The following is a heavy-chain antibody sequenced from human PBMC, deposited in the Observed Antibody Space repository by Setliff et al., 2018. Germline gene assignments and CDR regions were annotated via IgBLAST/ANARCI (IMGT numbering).Heavy chain of an antibody. CDR2: MNPNSGTA. J-gene: IGHJ4*02. D-gene: IGHD6-13*01. V-gene: IGHV1-8*01. Sequence: ASVKVSCKVSGYTLTELSMHWVRQATGQGLEWMGWMNPNSGTAGYAQKFQGRVTMTRNTSISTAYMELSSLRSEDTAVYYCAREWAAADDYWGQGTLVTVSS. CDR3: AREWAAADDY. CDR1: GYTLTELS.